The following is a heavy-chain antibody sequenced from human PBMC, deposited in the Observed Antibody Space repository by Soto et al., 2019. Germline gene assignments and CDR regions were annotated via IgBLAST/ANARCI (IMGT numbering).Heavy chain of an antibody. J-gene: IGHJ4*02. V-gene: IGHV3-23*01. CDR2: ISGSGGST. CDR3: AKASCSGGSCYSVDY. CDR1: GFTFSSYA. D-gene: IGHD2-15*01. Sequence: GGSLRLSCAASGFTFSSYAMSWVRQAPGKGLEWVSAISGSGGSTYYANSVKGRFTISRDNSKNTLYLQMNSLRAEDTAVYYCAKASCSGGSCYSVDYWGQGTLVTVSS.